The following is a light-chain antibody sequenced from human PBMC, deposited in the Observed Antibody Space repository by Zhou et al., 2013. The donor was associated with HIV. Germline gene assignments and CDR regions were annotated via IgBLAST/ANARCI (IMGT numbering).Light chain of an antibody. J-gene: IGKJ4*01. CDR2: SAS. CDR1: QDISSS. V-gene: IGKV1-8*01. Sequence: AIRMTQSPSSLSASVGDRVTITCRASQDISSSLAWYQQKPGTAPKLLISSASTLQSGVPSRFSGSGSGTDFTLTISNLQPEDIATYYCQQYKIYPLTFGGGTKVEIK. CDR3: QQYKIYPLT.